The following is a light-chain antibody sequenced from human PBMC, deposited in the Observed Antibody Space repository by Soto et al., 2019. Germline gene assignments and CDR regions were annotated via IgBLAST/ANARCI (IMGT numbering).Light chain of an antibody. J-gene: IGKJ4*01. CDR3: QKDDGAPLT. V-gene: IGKV1-27*01. CDR2: AAS. Sequence: DIQMTQSPSSLSASVGDRVTITCRAGQEINTYLAWSQQKPGKVPKLLISAASTLQSGVPSRFSGSGSGTDFTLTISSLQPEDVATYYCQKDDGAPLTFGGGTKVEIK. CDR1: QEINTY.